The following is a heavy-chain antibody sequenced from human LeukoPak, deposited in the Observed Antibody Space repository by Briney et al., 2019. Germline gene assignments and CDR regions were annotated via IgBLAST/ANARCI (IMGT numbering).Heavy chain of an antibody. D-gene: IGHD2-2*01. Sequence: SETLSLTCAVYGGSFSGYYRSWIRQPPGKGLEWIGEINHSGSTNYNPSLKSRVTISVDTSKNQFSLKLSSVTAADTAVYYCARGADCSSTSCYLSWGQGTLVTVSS. CDR2: INHSGST. CDR3: ARGADCSSTSCYLS. CDR1: GGSFSGYY. V-gene: IGHV4-34*01. J-gene: IGHJ4*02.